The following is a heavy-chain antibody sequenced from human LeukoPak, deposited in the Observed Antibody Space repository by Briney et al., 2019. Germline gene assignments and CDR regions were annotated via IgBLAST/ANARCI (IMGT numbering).Heavy chain of an antibody. CDR1: GCSISNYF. D-gene: IGHD3-22*01. V-gene: IGHV4-59*01. CDR3: AREMEHSSGYYRLGSYAFDI. Sequence: SETLSLTCMFSGCSISNYFWSWIRQPPGKERDGMGYIYYTWNTGYNPSLMSRVTISLDTSKNHFSLRLSSVTAADTAVYYCAREMEHSSGYYRLGSYAFDIWGQGTMVTVSS. J-gene: IGHJ3*02. CDR2: IYYTWNT.